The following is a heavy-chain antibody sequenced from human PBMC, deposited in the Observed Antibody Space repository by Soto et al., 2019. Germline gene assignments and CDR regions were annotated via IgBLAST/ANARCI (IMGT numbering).Heavy chain of an antibody. D-gene: IGHD2-2*01. J-gene: IGHJ6*03. CDR2: ISGSGGST. Sequence: PGGSLRLSCSASGFTFSSYAMSWVRQAPGKGLEWVSAISGSGGSTYYADSVKGRFTISRDNSKNTLYLQMNSLRAEDTAVYYCAKAPSIVVVPAARSFVPDYYYYYYMEVWGKGTTVTVSS. CDR1: GFTFSSYA. CDR3: AKAPSIVVVPAARSFVPDYYYYYYMEV. V-gene: IGHV3-23*01.